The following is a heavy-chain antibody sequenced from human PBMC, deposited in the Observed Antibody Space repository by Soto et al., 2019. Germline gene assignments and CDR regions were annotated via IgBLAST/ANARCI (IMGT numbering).Heavy chain of an antibody. V-gene: IGHV3-30*18. CDR3: AKGCSGGSCYEDY. CDR1: GFTFSSYG. J-gene: IGHJ4*02. Sequence: QVQLVESGGGVVQPGRSLRLSCAASGFTFSSYGMHWVRQAPGKGLEWVAVISYDGSNKYYADSVKGRFTISRDNSKNTLYLQMNSLRAEDTAVYYCAKGCSGGSCYEDYWGQGTLVTVSS. CDR2: ISYDGSNK. D-gene: IGHD2-15*01.